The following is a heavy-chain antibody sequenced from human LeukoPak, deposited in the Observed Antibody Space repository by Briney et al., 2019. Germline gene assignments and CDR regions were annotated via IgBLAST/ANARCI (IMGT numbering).Heavy chain of an antibody. CDR1: GFTVSSNY. J-gene: IGHJ3*02. Sequence: GGSLRLSCAASGFTVSSNYMSWVRQAPGKGLEWVSVIYSGGSTYYADSVKGRFTISRDNSKNTLYLQMNSLRAEDTAVYYCARADYGDYVGAFDIWGQGTMVTVSS. CDR3: ARADYGDYVGAFDI. V-gene: IGHV3-53*01. D-gene: IGHD4-17*01. CDR2: IYSGGST.